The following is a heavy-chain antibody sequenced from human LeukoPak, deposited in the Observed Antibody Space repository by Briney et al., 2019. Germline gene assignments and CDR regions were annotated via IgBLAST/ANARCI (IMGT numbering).Heavy chain of an antibody. Sequence: SETLSLTCTVSGGSISSYYWNWIRQPAGSGLEWIGRIYSGGHTNYNPSLKSRVTMSVDKSKNQFSLKVTSVTAADTAVYYCARERNGDFDYWGQGTLVTVSS. CDR1: GGSISSYY. CDR3: ARERNGDFDY. D-gene: IGHD7-27*01. CDR2: IYSGGHT. V-gene: IGHV4-4*07. J-gene: IGHJ4*02.